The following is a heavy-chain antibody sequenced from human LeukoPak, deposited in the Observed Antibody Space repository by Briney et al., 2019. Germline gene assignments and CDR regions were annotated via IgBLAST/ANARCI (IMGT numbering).Heavy chain of an antibody. CDR2: IYYSGST. J-gene: IGHJ6*03. D-gene: IGHD5-18*01. Sequence: PSETLSLTCTVSGGSISSYYWSWIRQPPGKGLEWIGYIYYSGSTNYNPYLKSRVTISVDTSKNQFSLKLSSVTAADTAVYYCARTTERGYTYDYFYYYYMDVWGKGTTVTLSS. V-gene: IGHV4-59*01. CDR3: ARTTERGYTYDYFYYYYMDV. CDR1: GGSISSYY.